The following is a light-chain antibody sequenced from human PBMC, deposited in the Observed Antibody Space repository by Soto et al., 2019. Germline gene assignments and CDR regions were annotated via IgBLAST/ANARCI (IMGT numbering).Light chain of an antibody. CDR2: EGS. CDR3: CSYAGSSTSYV. CDR1: SSDVGSYNL. J-gene: IGLJ1*01. Sequence: HSVLPQPASVSGSPGQSITISCTRTSSDVGSYNLVSWYQQHPGKAPKLMIYEGSKRPSGVSNRFSGSKSGNTASLTISGLQAEDEADYYCCSYAGSSTSYVFGNGTKVTVL. V-gene: IGLV2-23*01.